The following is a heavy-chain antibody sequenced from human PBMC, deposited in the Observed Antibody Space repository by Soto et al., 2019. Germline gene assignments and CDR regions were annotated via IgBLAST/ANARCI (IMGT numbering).Heavy chain of an antibody. Sequence: SETLSLTCTVSGGSISSSSYYWGWIRQPPEKGLEWIGSIYYSGSTYYNPSLKSRVTISVDTSKNQFSLKLSSVTAADTAVYYCARSMTTVVTLDYWGQGTLVTVSS. CDR2: IYYSGST. J-gene: IGHJ4*02. V-gene: IGHV4-39*01. CDR1: GGSISSSSYY. CDR3: ARSMTTVVTLDY. D-gene: IGHD4-17*01.